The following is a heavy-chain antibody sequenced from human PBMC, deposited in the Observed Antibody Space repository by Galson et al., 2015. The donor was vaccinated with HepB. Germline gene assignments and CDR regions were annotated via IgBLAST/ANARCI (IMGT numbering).Heavy chain of an antibody. J-gene: IGHJ4*02. D-gene: IGHD2/OR15-2a*01. CDR2: ISGSGGST. Sequence: SLRLSCAASGFTFSSYAMSWVRQAPGKGLEWVSAISGSGGSTYYADSVKGRFTISRDNSKNTLYLQMNSLRAEDTAVYYCAKDWLAHYFFDYWGQGTLVTVSS. V-gene: IGHV3-23*01. CDR1: GFTFSSYA. CDR3: AKDWLAHYFFDY.